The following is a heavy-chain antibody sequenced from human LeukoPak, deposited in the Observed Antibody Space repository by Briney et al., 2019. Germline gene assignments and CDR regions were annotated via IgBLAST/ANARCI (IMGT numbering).Heavy chain of an antibody. CDR2: IYYSGST. CDR3: ARTLIPEQLVLNF. V-gene: IGHV4-59*01. Sequence: SETLSLTCTVSGGSISSYYWSWIRQPPGKGLEWIGYIYYSGSTNYNPSLKSRVTISVDTSKNQFSLNLRSVTPEDTAGYYCARTLIPEQLVLNFWGQGTLVTVSS. J-gene: IGHJ4*02. D-gene: IGHD6-13*01. CDR1: GGSISSYY.